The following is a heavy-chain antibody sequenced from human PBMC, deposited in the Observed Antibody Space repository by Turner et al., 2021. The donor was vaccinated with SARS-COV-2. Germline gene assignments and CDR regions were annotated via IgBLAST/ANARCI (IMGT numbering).Heavy chain of an antibody. Sequence: QVQLQGSGTGLVKPSETLSLTCTVSGGSISSSSYFWGWIRQPPTKELELIGSIYYSGTTYYNPSLKSRVSLSIDPSKNQFSLNLTSVTAADTALFYCARQAAGQGLDYWGRGILVTVSS. CDR3: ARQAAGQGLDY. CDR2: IYYSGTT. V-gene: IGHV4-39*01. J-gene: IGHJ4*02. D-gene: IGHD3-10*01. CDR1: GGSISSSSYF.